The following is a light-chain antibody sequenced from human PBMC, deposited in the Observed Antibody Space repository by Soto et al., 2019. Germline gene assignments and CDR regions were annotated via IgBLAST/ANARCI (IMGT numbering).Light chain of an antibody. CDR1: QSVSSSY. J-gene: IGKJ4*01. CDR3: QQANSFPLT. V-gene: IGKV3-20*01. Sequence: EIVLTQSPGTLSLSPGERATLSCRASQSVSSSYLAWYQQKPGQAPRLLIYGVSSLQSGVPSRFSGSGSGTDFTLTISSLQPEDFATYYCQQANSFPLTFGGGTKVEIK. CDR2: GVS.